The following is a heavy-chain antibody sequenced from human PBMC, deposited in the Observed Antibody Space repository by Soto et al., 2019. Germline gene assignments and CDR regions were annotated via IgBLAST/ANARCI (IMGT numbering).Heavy chain of an antibody. CDR2: ISAYNGNT. CDR1: GYTFTSYG. V-gene: IGHV1-18*01. CDR3: ARAAISSGWSSTGWYFDL. J-gene: IGHJ2*01. Sequence: ASVKVSCKASGYTFTSYGISWVRQAPGQGLEWMGWISAYNGNTNYAQKLQGRVTMTTDTSTSTAYMELRSLRSDDTAVYYCARAAISSGWSSTGWYFDLWGRGTLVTVSS. D-gene: IGHD6-19*01.